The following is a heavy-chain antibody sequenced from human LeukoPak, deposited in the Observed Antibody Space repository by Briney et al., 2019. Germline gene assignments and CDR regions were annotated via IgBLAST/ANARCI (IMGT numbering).Heavy chain of an antibody. D-gene: IGHD1-26*01. CDR1: GGTFSSYA. CDR3: ARVPWELLSAAFDI. Sequence: SVKVSCKASGGTFSSYAISWVRQAPGQGLEWMGGIIPIFGTANYAQKFQGRVTITADESTSTAYMELSSLRSEDTAVYYCARVPWELLSAAFDIWGQGTMVTVSS. J-gene: IGHJ3*02. CDR2: IIPIFGTA. V-gene: IGHV1-69*13.